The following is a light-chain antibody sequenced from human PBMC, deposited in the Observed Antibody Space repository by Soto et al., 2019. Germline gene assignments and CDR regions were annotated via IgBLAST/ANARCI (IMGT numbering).Light chain of an antibody. V-gene: IGLV2-14*01. J-gene: IGLJ1*01. CDR3: SSYTRSSISV. CDR1: NSGVGGYDY. CDR2: DVI. Sequence: QSVLTQPASVSGSPGQSITISCTGTNSGVGGYDYVSWYQQRPGKAPTLLIYDVINRPSGVSFRFSGSKSGNTASLTISGLQAEDEAEYYCSSYTRSSISVFGTGTKVTVL.